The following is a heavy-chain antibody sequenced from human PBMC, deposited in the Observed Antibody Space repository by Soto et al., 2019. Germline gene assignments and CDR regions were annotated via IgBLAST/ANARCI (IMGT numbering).Heavy chain of an antibody. J-gene: IGHJ4*02. CDR3: ANHPLDYGYYPGGY. CDR2: IYYSGST. Sequence: QVQLQESGPGLVKPSQTLSLTCTVSGGSISSGGYYWSWIRQHPGKGLEWIGYIYYSGSTYYNPSLKSRVTISVDTSKNQFSLKLSSVTVADTAVYYCANHPLDYGYYPGGYWGQGTLVTVSS. D-gene: IGHD4-17*01. CDR1: GGSISSGGYY. V-gene: IGHV4-31*03.